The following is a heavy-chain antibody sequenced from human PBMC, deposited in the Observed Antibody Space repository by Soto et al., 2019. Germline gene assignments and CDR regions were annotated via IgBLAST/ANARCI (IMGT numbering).Heavy chain of an antibody. CDR1: EFTFSDHY. CDR3: ARAYYDILTGLKYYFDY. V-gene: IGHV3-11*01. CDR2: ISSSGSTI. Sequence: GGSLRLSCAASEFTFSDHYMSWLRQAPGKGLEWVSYISSSGSTIYYADSVKGRFTISRDNAKNSLYLQMNSLRAEDTAVYYCARAYYDILTGLKYYFDYWGQGTLVTVSS. D-gene: IGHD3-9*01. J-gene: IGHJ4*02.